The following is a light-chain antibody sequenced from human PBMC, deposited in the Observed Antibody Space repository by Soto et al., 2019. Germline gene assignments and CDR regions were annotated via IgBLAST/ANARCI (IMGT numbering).Light chain of an antibody. V-gene: IGLV2-18*02. Sequence: QSVLTQPPSVYGSPGESVAISCTGTSSVVGSYNRVSWYQQPPGAAPKLMIYEVSNRPSGVPDRFSGSKSGNTASLTISGLQAEDEADYYCNSYTGSSTYVFGTGTKVTVL. CDR2: EVS. CDR3: NSYTGSSTYV. CDR1: SSVVGSYNR. J-gene: IGLJ1*01.